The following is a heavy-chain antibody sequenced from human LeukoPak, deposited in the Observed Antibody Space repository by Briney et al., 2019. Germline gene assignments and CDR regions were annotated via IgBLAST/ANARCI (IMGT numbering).Heavy chain of an antibody. CDR2: IGTAGDT. Sequence: GGSLRLSCAASGFTFSSYDMPWVRQATGKGLEWVSAIGTAGDTYYPGSVKGRFTISRENAKNSLYLQMNSLRAGDTAVYYCARAQDHRIAAAGRYYGMDVWGQGTTVTVSS. D-gene: IGHD6-13*01. CDR3: ARAQDHRIAAAGRYYGMDV. J-gene: IGHJ6*02. CDR1: GFTFSSYD. V-gene: IGHV3-13*01.